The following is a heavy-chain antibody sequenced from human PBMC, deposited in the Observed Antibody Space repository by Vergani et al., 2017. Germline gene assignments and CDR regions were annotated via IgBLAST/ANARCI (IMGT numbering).Heavy chain of an antibody. CDR1: GYTFTSYY. CDR3: SRGLQTNYMDV. V-gene: IGHV1-46*03. Sequence: QVQLVRSGAEVKKPGASVKVSCKASGYTFTSYYMHWVRQAPGQGLEWMGIINPSGGSTTYAQKFQGRVTMTRDTSTSTVYMDLSSLRSEDTAVYFCSRGLQTNYMDVWGKGTTVTVSS. CDR2: INPSGGST. D-gene: IGHD4-11*01. J-gene: IGHJ6*03.